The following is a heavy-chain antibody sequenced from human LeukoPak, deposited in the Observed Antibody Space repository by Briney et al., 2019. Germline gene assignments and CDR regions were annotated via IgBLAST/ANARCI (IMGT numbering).Heavy chain of an antibody. D-gene: IGHD5-18*01. CDR3: ASPGEDTAMVYIFDY. Sequence: ASVKVSCKASGGIFSSYAISWVRQAPGQGLEWMGGIIPIFGTANYAQKFQGRVTITADESTSTAYMELSSLRSEDTAVYYCASPGEDTAMVYIFDYWGQGTLVTVSS. V-gene: IGHV1-69*13. CDR1: GGIFSSYA. CDR2: IIPIFGTA. J-gene: IGHJ4*02.